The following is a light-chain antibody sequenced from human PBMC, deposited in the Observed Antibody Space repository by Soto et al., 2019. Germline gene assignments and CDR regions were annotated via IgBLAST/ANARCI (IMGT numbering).Light chain of an antibody. CDR2: AAS. CDR1: RSFASSS. J-gene: IGKJ2*01. CDR3: QQYGSSPPYT. V-gene: IGKV3-20*01. Sequence: EIVLTQSTGTLSLSPGERATLSCRASRSFASSSLAWYQQKPGQAPRLLIYAASTRATGIPDRFSGSGSGTDFTLTISKLEPEDFAVYYCQQYGSSPPYTFGQGTKLDIK.